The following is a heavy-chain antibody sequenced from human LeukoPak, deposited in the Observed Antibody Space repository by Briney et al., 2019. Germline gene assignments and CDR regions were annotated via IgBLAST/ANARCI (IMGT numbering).Heavy chain of an antibody. CDR1: GVTFTDYA. D-gene: IGHD2-21*01. Sequence: GGSLRLSCVASGVTFTDYAMSWVRQAPGKGLEWVSSIGGGGFNTHYADSVKGRFSISRDTSTNTLYLEMNSLRADDSALYYCAKDNFGLVPYCFDSWGQGTLVTVSS. V-gene: IGHV3-23*01. CDR2: IGGGGFNT. CDR3: AKDNFGLVPYCFDS. J-gene: IGHJ4*02.